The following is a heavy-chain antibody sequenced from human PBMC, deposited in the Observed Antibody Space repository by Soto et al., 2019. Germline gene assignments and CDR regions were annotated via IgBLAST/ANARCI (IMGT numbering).Heavy chain of an antibody. CDR1: GGTFSCYS. J-gene: IGHJ4*02. D-gene: IGHD6-6*01. Sequence: ASVKVSCKASGGTFSCYSISWVRQAPGQGIEWMGRIIPIFGTANYAQKFQGRVTITADESTSTAYMELSSLRSEDTAVYYCAIEYSSSPPYYPIGYWGQGTLVTVSS. CDR2: IIPIFGTA. CDR3: AIEYSSSPPYYPIGY. V-gene: IGHV1-69*13.